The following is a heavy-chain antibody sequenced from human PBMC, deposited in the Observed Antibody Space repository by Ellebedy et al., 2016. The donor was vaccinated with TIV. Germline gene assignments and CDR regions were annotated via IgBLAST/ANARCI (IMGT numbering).Heavy chain of an antibody. CDR2: INHSGSS. J-gene: IGHJ6*02. Sequence: SETLSLXXAVYGGSFSNYYWNWIRQPPGKGLEWIGEINHSGSSNYNASLKSRVTVSVDTSKNQFSLKLSSVTAADTAVYYCARVGPSYYYDSRGQARRYGMDVWGQGTTVTVSS. V-gene: IGHV4-34*01. CDR3: ARVGPSYYYDSRGQARRYGMDV. CDR1: GGSFSNYY. D-gene: IGHD3-22*01.